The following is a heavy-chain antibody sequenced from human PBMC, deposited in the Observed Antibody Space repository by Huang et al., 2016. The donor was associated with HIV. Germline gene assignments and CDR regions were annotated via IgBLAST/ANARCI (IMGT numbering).Heavy chain of an antibody. CDR1: GGSFSGYY. J-gene: IGHJ3*02. Sequence: QVQLQQWGAGLLKPSETLSLTCAVYGGSFSGYYWSWIRQSPGKGLEWIGEINHRGSTNYNPYLKSRLTRSVDTSKNQFSLKLSSVTAADTAVYYCARERMMSWLDDHDAFDIWGQGTMVTVSS. CDR2: INHRGST. V-gene: IGHV4-34*01. D-gene: IGHD1-1*01. CDR3: ARERMMSWLDDHDAFDI.